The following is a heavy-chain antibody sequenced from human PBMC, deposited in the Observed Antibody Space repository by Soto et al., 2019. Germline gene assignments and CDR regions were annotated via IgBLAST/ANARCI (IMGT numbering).Heavy chain of an antibody. CDR1: GYTFTSYG. V-gene: IGHV1-18*01. CDR2: ISAYNGNT. CDR3: ARDLKMVVPAAIGY. D-gene: IGHD2-2*01. Sequence: ASVKVSCKASGYTFTSYGISWVQQAPGQGLEWMGWISAYNGNTNYAQKLQGRVTMTTDTSTSTAYMELRSLRSDDTAVYYCARDLKMVVPAAIGYWGQGTLVTVSS. J-gene: IGHJ4*02.